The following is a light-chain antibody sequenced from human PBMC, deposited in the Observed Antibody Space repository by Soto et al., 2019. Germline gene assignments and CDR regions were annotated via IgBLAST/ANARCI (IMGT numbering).Light chain of an antibody. CDR2: DAS. CDR1: QSVISY. Sequence: EIVLTQSPATLSLSPGERATLSCRASQSVISYLAWYQQKPGQAPRLLIYDASNRATGIPARFSGSGSGTDFTLTISSLEPEDFAVYYCQQRSNWPPQDTFGPGAKVDIK. J-gene: IGKJ3*01. CDR3: QQRSNWPPQDT. V-gene: IGKV3-11*01.